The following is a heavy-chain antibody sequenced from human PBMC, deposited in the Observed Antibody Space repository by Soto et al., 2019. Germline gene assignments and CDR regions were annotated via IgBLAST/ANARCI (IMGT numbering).Heavy chain of an antibody. CDR2: ISAYNGNT. V-gene: IGHV1-18*01. J-gene: IGHJ3*02. CDR3: ARLRGGYDSTGEDALDI. D-gene: IGHD5-12*01. Sequence: SVKVSCKACGYTFTSCGISGVRQAPGQGLEWMGWISAYNGNTNYAQKLQGRVTMTTDTSTSTAYMELRSLRSDDTAVYYCARLRGGYDSTGEDALDIWGQGTMVTVSS. CDR1: GYTFTSCG.